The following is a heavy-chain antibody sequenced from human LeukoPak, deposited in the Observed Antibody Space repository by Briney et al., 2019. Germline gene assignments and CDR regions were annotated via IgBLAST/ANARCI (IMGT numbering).Heavy chain of an antibody. V-gene: IGHV3-21*01. J-gene: IGHJ4*02. CDR2: ISSSSSYI. CDR1: GFTFSSYS. Sequence: GGSLRLSCAASGFTFSSYSMNWVRQAPGKGLEWVSSISSSSSYIYYADSVKGRFTISRDNAKNSLYLQMNSLRAEDTAVYYCARVCSGLYCSGGSSYSGPHFDYWGQGPLVPAPS. D-gene: IGHD2-15*01. CDR3: ARVCSGLYCSGGSSYSGPHFDY.